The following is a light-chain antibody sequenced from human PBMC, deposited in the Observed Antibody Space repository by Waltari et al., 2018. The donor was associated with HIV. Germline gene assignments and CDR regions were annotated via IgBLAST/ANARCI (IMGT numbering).Light chain of an antibody. J-gene: IGLJ3*02. CDR3: AAWDDSLNGM. CDR1: SSNIGSNI. V-gene: IGLV1-44*01. CDR2: TNH. Sequence: QSVLTQPPSVSGTPGQNVTISCSGSSSNIGSNIVNWYQQLPGAAPNLLIYTNHQRPSGVLDRFSGSKSGTSAYLAISGLQSADEADYYCAAWDDSLNGMFGGGTKLTVL.